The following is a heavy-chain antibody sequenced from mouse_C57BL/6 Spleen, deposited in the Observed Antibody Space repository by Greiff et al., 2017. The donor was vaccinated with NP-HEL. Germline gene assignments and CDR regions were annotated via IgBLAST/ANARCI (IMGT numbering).Heavy chain of an antibody. CDR3: ARGDYGSSYYAMDY. J-gene: IGHJ4*01. V-gene: IGHV1-4*01. CDR1: GYTFTSYT. CDR2: INPSSGYT. D-gene: IGHD1-1*01. Sequence: VQLQQSGAELARPGASVKMSCKASGYTFTSYTMHWVKQRPGQGLEWIGYINPSSGYTKYNQKFKDKATLTADKSSSTAYMQLRSLTSEDSAVYYCARGDYGSSYYAMDYWGQGTSVTVSS.